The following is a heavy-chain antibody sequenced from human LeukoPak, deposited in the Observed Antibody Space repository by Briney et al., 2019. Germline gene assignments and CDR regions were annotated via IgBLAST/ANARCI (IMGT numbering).Heavy chain of an antibody. CDR3: ARSPIDVVSPGYFDY. V-gene: IGHV3-74*01. Sequence: GGSLRLSCAASGFTFSHYWMHWVRRAPGKGLVWVSRMDGDGSSASYADSVKGRFTISRDNTKNTLYLQMNSLRADDTAVYYCARSPIDVVSPGYFDYWGQGTLVTVSS. J-gene: IGHJ4*02. CDR2: MDGDGSSA. CDR1: GFTFSHYW. D-gene: IGHD3-22*01.